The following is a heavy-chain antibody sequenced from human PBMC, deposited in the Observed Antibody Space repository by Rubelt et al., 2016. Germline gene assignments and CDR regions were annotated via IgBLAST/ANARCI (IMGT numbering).Heavy chain of an antibody. CDR3: ARDRSPHLFCSGGSCPYGY. V-gene: IGHV3-30*04. CDR1: GFTFSTYG. Sequence: SLRLSCAASGFTFSTYGIHWVRQAPGKGLEWVAVISYDGSNKYYADSVKGRFTISRDNSKNTLFLQMNSLRAEDTAVYYCARDRSPHLFCSGGSCPYGYWGQGTLVTVSS. J-gene: IGHJ4*02. CDR2: ISYDGSNK. D-gene: IGHD2-15*01.